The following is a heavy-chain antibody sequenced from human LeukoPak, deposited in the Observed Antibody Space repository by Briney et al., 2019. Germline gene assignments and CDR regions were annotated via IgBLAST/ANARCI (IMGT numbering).Heavy chain of an antibody. J-gene: IGHJ4*02. D-gene: IGHD6-19*01. Sequence: ASVKVSCKASGYTFTSYAMHWVRQAPGQRLEWMGWINAGNGNTKYSQEFQGRVTITRDTSASTAYMELSSLRSEDMAVYYCARSTIALGSGWYYFDYWGQGTLVTVSS. V-gene: IGHV1-3*03. CDR3: ARSTIALGSGWYYFDY. CDR2: INAGNGNT. CDR1: GYTFTSYA.